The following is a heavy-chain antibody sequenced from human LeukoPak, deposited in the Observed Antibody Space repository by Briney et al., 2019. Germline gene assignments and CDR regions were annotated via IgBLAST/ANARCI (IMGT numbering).Heavy chain of an antibody. CDR3: ARGHYVVDV. J-gene: IGHJ6*02. Sequence: PGGYLRLSCAASRFTFSDYYMSWIRQAPGKGLEWVSYISTSGSTTYYADSVKGRFIISRDNARNSLHLQMNSLRADDTAVYYCARGHYVVDVWGQGTTVTVSS. CDR1: RFTFSDYY. V-gene: IGHV3-11*01. CDR2: ISTSGSTT.